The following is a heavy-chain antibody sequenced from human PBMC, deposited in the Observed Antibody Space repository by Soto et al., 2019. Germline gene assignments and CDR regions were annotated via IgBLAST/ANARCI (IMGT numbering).Heavy chain of an antibody. CDR2: ISWNSGSI. CDR3: AKDREWELRYFDY. V-gene: IGHV3-9*01. CDR1: GFTFDDYA. Sequence: GGSLRLSCAASGFTFDDYAMHWFRQAPGKGLEWVSGISWNSGSIGYADSVKGRFTISRDNAKNSLYLQMNSLRAEDTALYYCAKDREWELRYFDYWGQGTLVTVSS. D-gene: IGHD1-26*01. J-gene: IGHJ4*02.